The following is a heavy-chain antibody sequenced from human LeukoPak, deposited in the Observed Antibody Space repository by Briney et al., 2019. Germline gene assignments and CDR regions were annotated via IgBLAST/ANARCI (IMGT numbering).Heavy chain of an antibody. Sequence: PGQSLRLSCAASGVTLGRYAVNWARQAPGRGLECVSYISPSGDTSVYAESVKGRFTISRDNSKNMVYLHLDSLRAEDTAKYYCVRKVYYYMDVWGNGTTVTVSS. D-gene: IGHD3-10*01. CDR3: VRKVYYYMDV. CDR2: ISPSGDTS. CDR1: GVTLGRYA. V-gene: IGHV3-23*01. J-gene: IGHJ6*04.